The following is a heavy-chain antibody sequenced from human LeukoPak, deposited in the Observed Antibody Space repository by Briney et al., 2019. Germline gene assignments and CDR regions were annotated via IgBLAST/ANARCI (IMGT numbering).Heavy chain of an antibody. V-gene: IGHV3-11*04. J-gene: IGHJ4*02. Sequence: GGSLRLSCAASGFTFSDYYMTWIRQAPGKGLEWVSYISDSGSSIFYEDSVKGRFTISRDNAKNSLYLQMNSLRAEDTAVYYCARSPLGTAGPFDYWGQGTLVTVSS. CDR2: ISDSGSSI. D-gene: IGHD6-13*01. CDR3: ARSPLGTAGPFDY. CDR1: GFTFSDYY.